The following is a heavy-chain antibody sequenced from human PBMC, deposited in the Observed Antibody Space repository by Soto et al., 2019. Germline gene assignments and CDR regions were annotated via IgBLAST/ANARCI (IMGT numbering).Heavy chain of an antibody. CDR3: ARENKWELSHWFDP. CDR2: IRLYNGNT. V-gene: IGHV1-18*01. J-gene: IGHJ5*02. Sequence: QVQLVQSGAEVKKPGASVKVSCKASGYNFSTYGISWVRQAPGQGLGWAGWIRLYNGNTKYARKFQDRVTMATDTSTATAYMELRSLRSDDTAVYYCARENKWELSHWFDPWGQGTLVTVSS. CDR1: GYNFSTYG. D-gene: IGHD1-26*01.